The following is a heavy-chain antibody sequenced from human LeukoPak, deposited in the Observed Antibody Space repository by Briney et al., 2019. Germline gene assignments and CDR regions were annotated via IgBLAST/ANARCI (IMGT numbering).Heavy chain of an antibody. CDR2: IYSGGST. CDR3: ARDVVWFGDYYYGMDV. D-gene: IGHD3-10*01. Sequence: GGSLRLSCAASEFTVSSNYMSWVRQAPGKGLEWVSVIYSGGSTYYADSVKGRFTISRDNSKDTLYLQMNSLRAEDTAVYYCARDVVWFGDYYYGMDVWGQGTTVTVSS. V-gene: IGHV3-53*01. CDR1: EFTVSSNY. J-gene: IGHJ6*02.